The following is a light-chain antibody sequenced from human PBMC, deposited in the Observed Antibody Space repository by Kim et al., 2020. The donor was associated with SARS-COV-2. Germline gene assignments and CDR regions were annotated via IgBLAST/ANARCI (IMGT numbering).Light chain of an antibody. CDR3: QVWDTNSDHWV. CDR1: NIGIKS. J-gene: IGLJ3*02. Sequence: SYELTQPPSVSVAPGKTARINCEGDNIGIKSVHWYQQRPGQAPVLVIFYNSDRPSRIPERFSGSNSGNTATMIISRVEAGDEADYYCQVWDTNSDHWVFGGGTKVTVL. V-gene: IGLV3-21*04. CDR2: YNS.